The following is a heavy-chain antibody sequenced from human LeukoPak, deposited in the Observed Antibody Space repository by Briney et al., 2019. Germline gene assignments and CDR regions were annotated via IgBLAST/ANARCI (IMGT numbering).Heavy chain of an antibody. CDR2: INPHSGGT. V-gene: IGHV1-2*02. D-gene: IGHD2-21*02. J-gene: IGHJ3*02. CDR1: GYTFSDNY. Sequence: ASVKVSCKASGYTFSDNYIHWVRQAPGQGLEWMGWINPHSGGTNYGENFQGRVTLTRDTSISTAYMDLSSLISVDTAVYYCAREFMRVTAFDIWGQGTMVTVSS. CDR3: AREFMRVTAFDI.